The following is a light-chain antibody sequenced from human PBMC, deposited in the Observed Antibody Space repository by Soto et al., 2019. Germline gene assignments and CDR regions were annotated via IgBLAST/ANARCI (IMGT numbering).Light chain of an antibody. CDR1: SSNIGNNY. J-gene: IGLJ1*01. CDR2: DND. CDR3: GTWDSSLSAGL. V-gene: IGLV1-51*01. Sequence: QSALTQPPSVSAAPGQKVTISCSGSSSNIGNNYVSWYQQLPGAAPKLLIYDNDKRPSGIPDRFSGSKSGTSATLGITGLQTGDEADYYCGTWDSSLSAGLFGTGTRSPS.